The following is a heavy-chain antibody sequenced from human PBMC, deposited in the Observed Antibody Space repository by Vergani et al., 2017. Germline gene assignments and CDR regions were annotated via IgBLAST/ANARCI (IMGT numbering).Heavy chain of an antibody. CDR1: GYSISSGYY. Sequence: QVQLQESGPGLVKPSETLSLTCAVSGYSISSGYYWGWIRQPPGKGLEWIGSIYTSGSTNYNPSLKSRVTMSVDTSKNQFSLKLSSVTAADTAVYYCARDRGAVAGGLSLWGQGTLVTVSS. CDR3: ARDRGAVAGGLSL. CDR2: IYTSGST. V-gene: IGHV4-38-2*02. J-gene: IGHJ4*02. D-gene: IGHD6-19*01.